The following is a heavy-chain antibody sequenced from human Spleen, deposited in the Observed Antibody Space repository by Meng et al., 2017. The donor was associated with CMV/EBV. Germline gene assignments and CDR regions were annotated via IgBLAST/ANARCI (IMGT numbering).Heavy chain of an antibody. CDR2: ISGYNGKT. Sequence: VQLVQSGPEVKKPGASVKVSCKASGYTFTTYGIGWVRQAPGQGLEWMGWISGYNGKTDYAQKFQGRVTLTTDTSTDTAYMELRSLRSDDTAVYYCARGADIVATGGGEFDYWGQGTLVTVSS. D-gene: IGHD5-12*01. J-gene: IGHJ4*02. V-gene: IGHV1-18*01. CDR3: ARGADIVATGGGEFDY. CDR1: GYTFTTYG.